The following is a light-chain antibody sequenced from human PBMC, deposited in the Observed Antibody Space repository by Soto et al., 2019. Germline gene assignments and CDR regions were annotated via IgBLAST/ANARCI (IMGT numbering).Light chain of an antibody. CDR1: QAIHSY. V-gene: IGKV1-39*02. CDR2: ATS. Sequence: DIHMTQYNFPLSASVGDRVNITCRASQAIHSYLNWYQQKPGKAPNLLIFATSTLQSGVPSRFSGSGSGTESTLIISSLQSEDFAVYYCQLYNYLLPSFGP. CDR3: QLYNYLLPS. J-gene: IGKJ3*01.